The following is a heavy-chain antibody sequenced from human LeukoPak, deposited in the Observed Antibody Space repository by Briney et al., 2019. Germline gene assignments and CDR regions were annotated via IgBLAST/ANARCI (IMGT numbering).Heavy chain of an antibody. CDR1: GFTFEDYA. Sequence: GGSLRLSCAASGFTFEDYAMHWVRQVPGKGLEWVSGISWNSGSIGYADSVKGRFTISRDNAKNSLYLQMNSLRAEDTALYYCAKGKQRLEVEWDNWFDPWGQGTLVTVSS. J-gene: IGHJ5*02. V-gene: IGHV3-9*01. D-gene: IGHD6-25*01. CDR2: ISWNSGSI. CDR3: AKGKQRLEVEWDNWFDP.